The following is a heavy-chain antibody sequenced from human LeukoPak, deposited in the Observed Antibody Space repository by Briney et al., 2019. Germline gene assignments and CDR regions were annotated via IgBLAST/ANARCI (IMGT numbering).Heavy chain of an antibody. J-gene: IGHJ4*02. CDR2: IIPIFGTA. D-gene: IGHD5-18*01. V-gene: IGHV1-69*13. CDR1: GGTFSSYA. Sequence: ASVKVSCKASGGTFSSYAISWVRQAPGQGLEWMGGIIPIFGTANYAQKFQGRVTITADESTSTAYMELSSLRPEDTAVYYCARDSVGYSYGSGYFDYWGQGTLVTVSS. CDR3: ARDSVGYSYGSGYFDY.